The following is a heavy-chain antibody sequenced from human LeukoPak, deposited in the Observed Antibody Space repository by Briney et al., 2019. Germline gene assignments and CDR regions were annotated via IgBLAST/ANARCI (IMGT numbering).Heavy chain of an antibody. CDR3: ARGRARYCSSTSCYYSVPFDY. Sequence: SETLSLTCTVSGGSISSYYWSWIRQPAGKGLEWIGRIYTSGSTNYNPSLKSRVTMSVDTSKNQFSLKLSSVTAADTAVYYCARGRARYCSSTSCYYSVPFDYWGQGTLVTVSS. CDR2: IYTSGST. CDR1: GGSISSYY. D-gene: IGHD2-2*01. J-gene: IGHJ4*02. V-gene: IGHV4-4*07.